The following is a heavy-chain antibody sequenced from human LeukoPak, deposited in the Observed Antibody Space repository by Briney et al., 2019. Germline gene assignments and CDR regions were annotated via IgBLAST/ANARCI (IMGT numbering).Heavy chain of an antibody. CDR3: ARGMGVLVPAATWFDP. V-gene: IGHV1-24*01. J-gene: IGHJ5*02. CDR1: GYTLTELS. D-gene: IGHD2-2*01. CDR2: FDPEDGET. Sequence: ASVKVSCKVSGYTLTELSMHWVRQAPGKGLEWMGGFDPEDGETIYAQKFQGRVTMTSDTSISTAYMELSRLRSDDTAVYYCARGMGVLVPAATWFDPWGQGTLVTVSS.